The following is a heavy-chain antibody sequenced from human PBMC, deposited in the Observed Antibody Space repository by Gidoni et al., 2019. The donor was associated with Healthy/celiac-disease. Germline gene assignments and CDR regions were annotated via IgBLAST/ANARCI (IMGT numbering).Heavy chain of an antibody. J-gene: IGHJ4*02. Sequence: EVQLLESGGGLVQPGGSLRLSCAASGFTFSSYAMSWVRQAPGKGLEWVSAISGRGGRKYYEDSVKGRFTISRDNSKNTLYLQMNSRRAEDTAVYYCAKDGGGSYYYFDYWGQGTLVTVSS. CDR2: ISGRGGRK. V-gene: IGHV3-23*01. CDR1: GFTFSSYA. CDR3: AKDGGGSYYYFDY. D-gene: IGHD1-26*01.